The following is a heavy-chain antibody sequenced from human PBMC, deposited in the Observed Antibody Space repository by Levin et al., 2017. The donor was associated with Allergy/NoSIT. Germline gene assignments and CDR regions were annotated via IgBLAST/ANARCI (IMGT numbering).Heavy chain of an antibody. CDR1: GYTFTNYY. D-gene: IGHD3-3*01. CDR2: INPRSGST. CDR3: ARDPWTYYDFWSGHHPGGWIDP. V-gene: IGHV1-46*01. J-gene: IGHJ5*02. Sequence: PAASVKVSCRASGYTFTNYYLHWVRQAPGQGLEWMGIINPRSGSTKYAQKFQGRVTMTRDTSTNTVYMELNTLTSDDTALYYCARDPWTYYDFWSGHHPGGWIDPWGQGTLVTVSS.